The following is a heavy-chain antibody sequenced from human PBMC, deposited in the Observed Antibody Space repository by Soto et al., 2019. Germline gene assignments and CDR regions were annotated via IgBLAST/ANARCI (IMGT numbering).Heavy chain of an antibody. CDR3: AKETATGGGAFDI. V-gene: IGHV3-23*01. CDR1: GFICSSYD. D-gene: IGHD2-8*02. CDR2: ILVDGRA. Sequence: PGGSLRLSCAASGFICSSYDMGWVRQAPGKGLEWVSTILVDGRAFYVDSVKGRFTISRDSSNNMVYLQMNSLTAGDTALYYCAKETATGGGAFDICGQGTMVTVSS. J-gene: IGHJ3*02.